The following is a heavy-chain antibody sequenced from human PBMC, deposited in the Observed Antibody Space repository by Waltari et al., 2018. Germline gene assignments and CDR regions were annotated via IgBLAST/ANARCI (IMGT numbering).Heavy chain of an antibody. CDR2: IHSAAGT. V-gene: IGHV3-53*01. CDR3: ASRLT. CDR1: GFSVGSDF. Sequence: EVQLVDSGGGLIQPGGSLSLSCAASGFSVGSDFMMWVRQAPGKGLEWVSMIHSAAGTFYADSVKGRFTISTDNSKNTLHLQMNSLRAEDTARYYCASRLTWGQGTLVTVSS. J-gene: IGHJ5*02.